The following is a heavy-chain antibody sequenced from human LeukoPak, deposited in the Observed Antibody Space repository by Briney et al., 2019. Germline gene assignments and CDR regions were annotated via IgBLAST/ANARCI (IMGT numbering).Heavy chain of an antibody. J-gene: IGHJ6*03. Sequence: PGGSLRLSCAASGFTFSSYSMNWVRQAPGKGLEWVSYISSSSSTIYYADSVKGRFTISRDNAKNSLYLQMNSLRAEDTAVYYCARIDYDFWRRYYYYMDVWGKGTTVTVSS. CDR2: ISSSSSTI. V-gene: IGHV3-48*04. CDR3: ARIDYDFWRRYYYYMDV. D-gene: IGHD3-3*01. CDR1: GFTFSSYS.